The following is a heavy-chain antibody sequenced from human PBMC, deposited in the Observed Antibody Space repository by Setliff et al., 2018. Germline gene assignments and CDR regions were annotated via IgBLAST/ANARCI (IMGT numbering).Heavy chain of an antibody. CDR3: ARVNPTMITFGEVIVIWFDP. D-gene: IGHD3-16*02. CDR1: GYTFTRYG. V-gene: IGHV1-18*01. CDR2: ISAYNGNT. Sequence: ASVKVSCKASGYTFTRYGISWVRQAPGQGLEWMGWISAYNGNTNYAQKLQGRVTMTTDTSTSTAYMELRSLRSDDTAVYYCARVNPTMITFGEVIVIWFDPWGQGTLVTVSS. J-gene: IGHJ5*02.